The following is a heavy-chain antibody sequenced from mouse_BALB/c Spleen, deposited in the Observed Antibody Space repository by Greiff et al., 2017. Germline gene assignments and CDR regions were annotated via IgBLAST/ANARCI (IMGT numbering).Heavy chain of an antibody. CDR1: GFSLTNSG. V-gene: IGHV2-6-6*01. Sequence: QVQLQQSGPGLVAPSQSLSITCTVSGFSLTNSGVHWVRQSPGKGLEWLGVIWGDGSTNYNSAFKSRLSISKDNSKSQVFLKMNSLQTDDTARYYCANHRYDEEGAYFDYWGQGTTLTVSS. J-gene: IGHJ2*01. CDR3: ANHRYDEEGAYFDY. CDR2: IWGDGST. D-gene: IGHD2-14*01.